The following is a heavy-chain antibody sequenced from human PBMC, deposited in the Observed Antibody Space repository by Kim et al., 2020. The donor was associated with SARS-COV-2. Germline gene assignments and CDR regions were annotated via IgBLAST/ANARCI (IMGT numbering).Heavy chain of an antibody. CDR2: MNPNSGNT. CDR1: GYTFTSYD. V-gene: IGHV1-8*01. Sequence: ASVKVSCKASGYTFTSYDINWVRQATGQGLEWMGWMNPNSGNTGYAQKFQGRVTMTRNTSISTAYMELSSLRSEDTAVYYCARGLVPRTYYYDSSGSYAFDIWGQGTMVTVSS. J-gene: IGHJ3*02. CDR3: ARGLVPRTYYYDSSGSYAFDI. D-gene: IGHD3-22*01.